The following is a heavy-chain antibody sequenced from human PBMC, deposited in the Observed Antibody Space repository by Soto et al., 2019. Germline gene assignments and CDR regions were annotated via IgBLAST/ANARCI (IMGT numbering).Heavy chain of an antibody. Sequence: PSETKSLTCRVVGGSIGGAHCFWGWVRPPPGEGMEWIGSIYHSGATFYDPYLGSRVTLSVDTTNNQFSLRLSSVTAADTAVYFCARQQDGGSSTCYDSLYYQYMDGWVKGPMVTVFS. J-gene: IGHJ6*03. CDR3: ARQQDGGSSTCYDSLYYQYMDG. CDR2: IYHSGAT. V-gene: IGHV4-39*01. CDR1: GGSIGGAHCF. D-gene: IGHD2-2*01.